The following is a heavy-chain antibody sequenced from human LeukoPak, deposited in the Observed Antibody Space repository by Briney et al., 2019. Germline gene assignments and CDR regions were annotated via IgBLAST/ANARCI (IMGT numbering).Heavy chain of an antibody. D-gene: IGHD3-16*01. V-gene: IGHV4-59*08. Sequence: SETLSLTCTVSGGSISGYYWSWIRQPPGKGLEWIGYIYYSGSTNYNPSLKSRVTISVDTSKNQFSLKLSSVTAADTAVYYCARPMMHYWYFDLWGRGTLVIVSS. J-gene: IGHJ2*01. CDR1: GGSISGYY. CDR2: IYYSGST. CDR3: ARPMMHYWYFDL.